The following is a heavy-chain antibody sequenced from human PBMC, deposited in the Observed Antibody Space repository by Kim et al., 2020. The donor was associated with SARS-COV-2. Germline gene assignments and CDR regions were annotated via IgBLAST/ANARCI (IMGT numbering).Heavy chain of an antibody. CDR1: GGSISSGSYY. Sequence: SETLSLTCTVSGGSISSGSYYWSWIRQPAGKGLEWIGRIYTSGSTNYNPSLKSRVTISVDTSKNQFSLKLSSVTAADTAVYYCARDNVQKYYDILTGYYANTYYDYGMDVWGQGTTVTVSS. CDR2: IYTSGST. V-gene: IGHV4-61*02. CDR3: ARDNVQKYYDILTGYYANTYYDYGMDV. D-gene: IGHD3-9*01. J-gene: IGHJ6*02.